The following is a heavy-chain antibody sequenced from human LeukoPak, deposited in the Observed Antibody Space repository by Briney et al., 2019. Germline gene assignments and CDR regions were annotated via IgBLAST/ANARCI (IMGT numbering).Heavy chain of an antibody. D-gene: IGHD3-16*01. Sequence: GGSLRLSCAASGFTFSSYEMNWVRQAPGRGLEWVSYISSSGSTIYYADSVKGRFTISRDNAKNSLYLQMNSLRAEDTAVYYCARDFIGDVDYWGQGTLVTVSS. CDR2: ISSSGSTI. J-gene: IGHJ4*02. CDR3: ARDFIGDVDY. CDR1: GFTFSSYE. V-gene: IGHV3-48*03.